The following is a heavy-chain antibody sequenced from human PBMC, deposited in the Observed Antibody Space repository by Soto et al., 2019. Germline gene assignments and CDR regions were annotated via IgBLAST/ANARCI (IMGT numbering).Heavy chain of an antibody. Sequence: PSETLSLTCTVSGGSISSYYWSWIRQPPGKGLELIGYIYYSGSTNYNPSLKSRVTISVDTSKNQFSLKLSPVTAADTAVYYCARLGPQEIDPWGQGTLVTVPQ. D-gene: IGHD3-16*01. J-gene: IGHJ5*02. V-gene: IGHV4-59*08. CDR3: ARLGPQEIDP. CDR1: GGSISSYY. CDR2: IYYSGST.